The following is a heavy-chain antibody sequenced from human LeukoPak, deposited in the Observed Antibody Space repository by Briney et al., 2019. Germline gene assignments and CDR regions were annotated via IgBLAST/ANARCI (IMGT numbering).Heavy chain of an antibody. Sequence: PGGSLRLSCAASGFTFSSYSMNWVRQAPGKGLEWVSSISSSSSYIYYADSVKGRFTISRDNAKNSLYLQMNSLRAEDTAVYYCARDLRATNPPGDYWGQGTLVTVSS. D-gene: IGHD1-26*01. CDR2: ISSSSSYI. CDR1: GFTFSSYS. CDR3: ARDLRATNPPGDY. J-gene: IGHJ4*02. V-gene: IGHV3-21*01.